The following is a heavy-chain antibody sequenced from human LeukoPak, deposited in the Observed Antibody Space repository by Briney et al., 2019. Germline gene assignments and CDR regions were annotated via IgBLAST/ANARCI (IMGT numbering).Heavy chain of an antibody. CDR3: ARDYSASGSFDY. D-gene: IGHD3-10*01. V-gene: IGHV3-7*01. Sequence: GGSLRLSCAASGFSLGDYWMNWVRQAPGKGLEWLANIKQDGSQSHYVDSVKGRFTISRDNAKNSLYLQMNTLRAEDTAVYYCARDYSASGSFDYWGQGTLVTVSS. J-gene: IGHJ4*02. CDR2: IKQDGSQS. CDR1: GFSLGDYW.